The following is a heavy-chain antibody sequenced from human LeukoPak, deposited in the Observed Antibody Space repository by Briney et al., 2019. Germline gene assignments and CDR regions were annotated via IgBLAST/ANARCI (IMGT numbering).Heavy chain of an antibody. V-gene: IGHV4-34*01. CDR1: GGSFSGYY. CDR2: INHSGST. D-gene: IGHD6-19*01. Sequence: SETLSLTCAVYGGSFSGYYWSWIRQPPGKGLEWMGEINHSGSTNYNPSLKSRGTISVDTSKNQFSLKLSSVTAADTAVYYCARGSRMGYSSGSTFPYYFDYWGQGTLVTVSS. J-gene: IGHJ4*02. CDR3: ARGSRMGYSSGSTFPYYFDY.